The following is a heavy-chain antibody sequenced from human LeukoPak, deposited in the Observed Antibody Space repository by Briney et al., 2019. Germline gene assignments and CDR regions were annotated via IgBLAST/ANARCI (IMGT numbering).Heavy chain of an antibody. J-gene: IGHJ4*02. D-gene: IGHD4-17*01. V-gene: IGHV4-34*01. CDR2: INHSGST. Sequence: KPSETLSLTCAVYGGSFSGYYWSWIRQPPGKGLEWIGEINHSGSTNYNPSLKSRVTISVDTSKNQFSLKLSSVTAADTAVYYCARRTETTVTSADGIRPTEGALYYFDYWGQGTLVTVSS. CDR3: ARRTETTVTSADGIRPTEGALYYFDY. CDR1: GGSFSGYY.